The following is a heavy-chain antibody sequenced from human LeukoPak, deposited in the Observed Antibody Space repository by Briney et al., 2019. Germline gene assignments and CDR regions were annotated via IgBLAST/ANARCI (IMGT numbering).Heavy chain of an antibody. J-gene: IGHJ4*02. CDR2: INPYGSDT. CDR3: ARDADTSSRYSRFDY. D-gene: IGHD3-22*01. CDR1: GFTFNSYW. V-gene: IGHV3-7*01. Sequence: GGSLRLSCAASGFTFNSYWMWWVRQASGKGLEWVANINPYGSDTYYADSVKGRFTVSRDNSKNTLYLQMDSLRAEDTAVYYCARDADTSSRYSRFDYWGQGTLVTVSS.